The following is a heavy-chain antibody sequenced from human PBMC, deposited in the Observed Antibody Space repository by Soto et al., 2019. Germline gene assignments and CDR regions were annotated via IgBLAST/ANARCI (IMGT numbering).Heavy chain of an antibody. CDR3: SREGLTAGYTFAY. CDR2: ISAANANT. Sequence: QVRLVQSGTEVRKPGSSVKVSCKASGYTFIDYSITWVRQAPGQGLEWMGWISAANANTEYAQKFQGRVTMTIDTSTGTAYMELRSLRSDDTDMYYCSREGLTAGYTFAYWGPGTLVTVSS. V-gene: IGHV1-18*04. J-gene: IGHJ4*02. D-gene: IGHD2-2*02. CDR1: GYTFIDYS.